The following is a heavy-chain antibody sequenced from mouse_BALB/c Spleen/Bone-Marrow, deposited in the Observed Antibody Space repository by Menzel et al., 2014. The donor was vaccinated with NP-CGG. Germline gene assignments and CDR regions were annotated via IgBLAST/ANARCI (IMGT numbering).Heavy chain of an antibody. CDR3: AILGYYGSFIY. V-gene: IGHV4-1*02. Sequence: EVKLVESGGGLVQPGGSLKLSCAASGFDFSRYWMSWVRQAPGKGLEWIGEINPDSNTINYTPSLKDKFIISGDNAKNTLYLQMSKVRSEDTVLYYCAILGYYGSFIYWGQGTLVTVSA. CDR1: GFDFSRYW. CDR2: INPDSNTI. J-gene: IGHJ3*01. D-gene: IGHD1-2*01.